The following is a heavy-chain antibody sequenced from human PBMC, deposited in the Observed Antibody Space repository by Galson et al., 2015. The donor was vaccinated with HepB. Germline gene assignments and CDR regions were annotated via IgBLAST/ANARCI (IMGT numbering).Heavy chain of an antibody. CDR2: ISSSSSYI. CDR3: ARVRGYCSSTSCYRSDYYYYYGMDV. CDR1: GFIFSRYN. J-gene: IGHJ6*02. V-gene: IGHV3-21*01. D-gene: IGHD2-2*02. Sequence: SLRLSCAASGFIFSRYNMNWVRQAPGKGLEWVSSISSSSSYIYYADSVKGRFTISRDNAKNSLYLQMNSLRAEDTAVYYCARVRGYCSSTSCYRSDYYYYYGMDVWGQGTTVTVSS.